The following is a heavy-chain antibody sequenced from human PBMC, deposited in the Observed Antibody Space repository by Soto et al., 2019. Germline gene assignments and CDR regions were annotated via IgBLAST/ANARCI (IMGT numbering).Heavy chain of an antibody. CDR3: ATFLWASCYVD. J-gene: IGHJ4*02. CDR1: RITFSNYG. D-gene: IGHD2-2*01. CDR2: ISGSGTST. Sequence: PGGSLRLSCAASRITFSNYGMSWVRQAAGKGLEWVSAISGSGTSTYYADSVNGRLTISIDNSKNTLYLQMNNLRAEDTALYYCATFLWASCYVDGGQGTLVTVSS. V-gene: IGHV3-23*01.